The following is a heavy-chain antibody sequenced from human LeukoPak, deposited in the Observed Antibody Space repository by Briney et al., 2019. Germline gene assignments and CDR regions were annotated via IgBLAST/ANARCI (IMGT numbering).Heavy chain of an antibody. CDR1: GYTFNNSG. CDR2: INARNGFT. Sequence: GASVKVSCKASGYTFNNSGISWLREAPGQGLEWMGWINARNGFTNYAQKFQGRLTMTTDTSTTTAHMDLRGLTSDDTAVYYCARGREGTGIWRDYWGQGTLVTVSS. J-gene: IGHJ4*02. V-gene: IGHV1-18*01. CDR3: ARGREGTGIWRDY. D-gene: IGHD1-1*01.